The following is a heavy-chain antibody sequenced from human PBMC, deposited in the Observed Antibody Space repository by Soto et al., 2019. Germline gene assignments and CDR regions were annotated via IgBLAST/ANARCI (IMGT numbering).Heavy chain of an antibody. CDR3: VRGFNSFDM. CDR2: SRNKANSYTT. CDR1: GFTFSGFT. Sequence: GGSLRLSCGASGFTFSGFTIHWVRQASGKGLEWLARSRNKANSYTTQYAASVKDRFTISRDESKNSLYLQMNSLKTDDTAVYYCVRGFNSFDMWGQGTMVTVSS. V-gene: IGHV3-72*01. J-gene: IGHJ3*02.